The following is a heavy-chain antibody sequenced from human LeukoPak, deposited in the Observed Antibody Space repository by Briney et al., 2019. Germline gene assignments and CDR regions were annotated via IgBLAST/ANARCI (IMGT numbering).Heavy chain of an antibody. Sequence: ASVKVSCKASGYTFTSYYMHWVRQAPGQGLEWMGIINPSGGSTSYAQKFQGRVTMTRDTSTSTVYMELSSLRSDDTAVYYCARAYPYGSGSYYPPFYFDYWGQGTLVTVSS. D-gene: IGHD3-10*01. J-gene: IGHJ4*02. CDR3: ARAYPYGSGSYYPPFYFDY. CDR2: INPSGGST. CDR1: GYTFTSYY. V-gene: IGHV1-46*01.